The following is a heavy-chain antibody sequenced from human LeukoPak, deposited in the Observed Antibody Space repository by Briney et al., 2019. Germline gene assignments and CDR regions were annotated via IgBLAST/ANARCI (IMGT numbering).Heavy chain of an antibody. Sequence: GGSLRLSCAASGFTLNSYLMSWVRQAPGRGLEWVANIKKDGSEESYLDSVKGRFTVSRDNAKISLFLQMNSLRGEDTAVYYCARSNPNRNALDLWGQGTMVTISS. D-gene: IGHD1-14*01. CDR2: IKKDGSEE. CDR3: ARSNPNRNALDL. CDR1: GFTLNSYL. V-gene: IGHV3-7*01. J-gene: IGHJ3*01.